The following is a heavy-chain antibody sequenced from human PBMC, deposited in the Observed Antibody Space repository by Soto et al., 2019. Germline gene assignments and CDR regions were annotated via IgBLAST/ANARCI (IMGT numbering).Heavy chain of an antibody. D-gene: IGHD6-6*01. Sequence: QIHLVQSGAEVKEPGASVKVSCKASGYTFVNYGMSWGRQAPGQGLEWMGWISAYNGNTDYAQRFQDRVTMTTDTSTSTAYMELRSLRSDDTAVYYCARDRSSSDHWGQGTLVTVSS. V-gene: IGHV1-18*01. CDR1: GYTFVNYG. CDR2: ISAYNGNT. J-gene: IGHJ4*02. CDR3: ARDRSSSDH.